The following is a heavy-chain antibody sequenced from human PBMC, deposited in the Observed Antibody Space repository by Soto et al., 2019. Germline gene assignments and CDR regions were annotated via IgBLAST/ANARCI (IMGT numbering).Heavy chain of an antibody. V-gene: IGHV1-18*04. Sequence: ASVKVSCKASVFTSSGISWVRQAPGQRLEWMGWISTHNGNTIYAQKFQGRVIMTMDTSTTTVYMELRSLRPDDTAVYLCAREGILGLFDAYDLWGQGTMVTISS. CDR1: VFTSSG. CDR2: ISTHNGNT. D-gene: IGHD3-3*01. J-gene: IGHJ3*01. CDR3: AREGILGLFDAYDL.